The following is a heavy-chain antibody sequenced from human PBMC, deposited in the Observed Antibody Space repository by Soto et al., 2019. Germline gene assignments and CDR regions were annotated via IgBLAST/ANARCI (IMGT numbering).Heavy chain of an antibody. V-gene: IGHV4-34*01. D-gene: IGHD1-1*01. J-gene: IGHJ4*02. CDR3: AKGYNWNDVDS. CDR1: GGSISGYY. Sequence: QVQLQQWGAGLLKPSETLSLTCTVYGGSISGYYWCWIRQPPAKGLEWIGEINHSGSSNYHPSLKSRVTISVYTAKNHFSLKLSSVTAADTAVYFCAKGYNWNDVDSWGQGTLVTVSS. CDR2: INHSGSS.